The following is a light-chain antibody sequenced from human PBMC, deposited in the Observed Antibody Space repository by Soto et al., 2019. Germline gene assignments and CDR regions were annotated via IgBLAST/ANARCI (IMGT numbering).Light chain of an antibody. CDR2: GNS. CDR3: QSFESTLSGDV. J-gene: IGLJ1*01. Sequence: QAVVTQPPSVSGAPGQRVTISCTGSSSNIGAGYDVHWYQQLPGTAPKLLIYGNSNRPSGVPDRFSGSKSGTSASLAITGLQAEDEADYYCQSFESTLSGDVFGTGTKLTVL. V-gene: IGLV1-40*01. CDR1: SSNIGAGYD.